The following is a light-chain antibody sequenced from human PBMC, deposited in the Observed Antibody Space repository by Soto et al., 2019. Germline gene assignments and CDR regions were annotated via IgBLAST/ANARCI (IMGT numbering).Light chain of an antibody. CDR3: SSYTSSSTLVV. J-gene: IGLJ2*01. CDR2: EVS. Sequence: QSALTQPASVSGSPGQSITISCTGTSSDVGGYNYVSWYQQHPGKAPKFMIYEVSNRPSGVSNRFSCSKSGNTASLTISGRQAEDEADYYCSSYTSSSTLVVFGGGTKLTVL. CDR1: SSDVGGYNY. V-gene: IGLV2-14*01.